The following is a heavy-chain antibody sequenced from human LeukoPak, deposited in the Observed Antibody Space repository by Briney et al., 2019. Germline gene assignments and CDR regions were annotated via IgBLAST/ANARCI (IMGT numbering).Heavy chain of an antibody. J-gene: IGHJ1*01. D-gene: IGHD3-16*01. V-gene: IGHV4-59*01. CDR2: IYYSGST. CDR3: ARGGTVQGSEYFQH. CDR1: GGSISSYY. Sequence: SETLSLTCTVSGGSISSYYWSWIRQPPGKGLEWIGYIYYSGSTNYNPSLKSRVTISVDTSKNQFSLKLSSVTAADTAVYYCARGGTVQGSEYFQHWGQGTLVTVSS.